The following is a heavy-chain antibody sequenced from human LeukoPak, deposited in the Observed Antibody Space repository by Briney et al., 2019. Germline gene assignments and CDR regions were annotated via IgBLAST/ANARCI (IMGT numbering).Heavy chain of an antibody. CDR2: IRHDGSDK. V-gene: IGHV3-30*02. Sequence: GGSLRLSCAASAFTFTSYDFHWVRQAPGKGLEWVAFIRHDGSDKYYVDSVKGRFTISRDNSKNTLYLQMNSLRLEDTAVYYCAKGDSWGQGTLVTVSS. CDR1: AFTFTSYD. J-gene: IGHJ4*02. CDR3: AKGDS.